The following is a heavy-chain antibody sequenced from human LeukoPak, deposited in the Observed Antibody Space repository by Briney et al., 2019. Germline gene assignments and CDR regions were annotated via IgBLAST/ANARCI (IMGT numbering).Heavy chain of an antibody. D-gene: IGHD4-23*01. J-gene: IGHJ6*03. V-gene: IGHV1-69*05. CDR2: IIPIFGTA. CDR1: GGTFSSYA. Sequence: SVKGSCKASGGTFSSYAISWVRQAPGQGLEWMGGIIPIFGTANYAQKFQGRVTITTDESTSTAYMELSSLRSEDTAVYYCARSYTTVVTPYYYYYMDVWGKGTTVTVSS. CDR3: ARSYTTVVTPYYYYYMDV.